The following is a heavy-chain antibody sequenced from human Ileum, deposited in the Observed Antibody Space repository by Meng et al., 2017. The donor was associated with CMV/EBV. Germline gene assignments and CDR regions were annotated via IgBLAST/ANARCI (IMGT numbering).Heavy chain of an antibody. Sequence: SCQNSGYTVTYNNIIRVRQAPGQGPEWMGWIDTNTGNPTYAQGFTGRFVFSLDTSVNTAYLQISSLKADDTAVYYCARDGLSGRYFDYWGQGTLVTVSS. CDR3: ARDGLSGRYFDY. CDR2: IDTNTGNP. V-gene: IGHV7-4-1*02. CDR1: GYTVTYNN. D-gene: IGHD1-26*01. J-gene: IGHJ4*02.